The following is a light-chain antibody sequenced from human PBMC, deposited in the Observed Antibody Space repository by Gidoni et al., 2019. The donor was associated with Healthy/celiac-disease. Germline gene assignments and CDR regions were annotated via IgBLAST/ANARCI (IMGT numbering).Light chain of an antibody. J-gene: IGKJ1*01. CDR2: AAS. V-gene: IGKV1-39*01. CDR1: QSISSY. CDR3: QQRYSTPPWT. Sequence: DIQMPPAPSSLSASVGDRVPITCRASQSISSYLTWYQQKPGKAPKRLIYAASSLPSGVPSRFSGSGSGTDFTLTISSLQPEDCATYYCQQRYSTPPWTFGQGTKVEIK.